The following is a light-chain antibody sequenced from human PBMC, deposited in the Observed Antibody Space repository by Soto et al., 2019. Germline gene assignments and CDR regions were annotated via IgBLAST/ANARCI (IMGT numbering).Light chain of an antibody. J-gene: IGKJ4*01. CDR3: QQFSSYPLT. Sequence: ECVFTQSPGTLSLSPGDRATLSCRASQTVRNNYLAWYQQKPGQAPRLLIYDASSRATGIPDRFSGGGSGTDCTLTISRLEPEDFAVYYCQQFSSYPLTLGGGTKVDIK. CDR2: DAS. V-gene: IGKV3-20*01. CDR1: QTVRNNY.